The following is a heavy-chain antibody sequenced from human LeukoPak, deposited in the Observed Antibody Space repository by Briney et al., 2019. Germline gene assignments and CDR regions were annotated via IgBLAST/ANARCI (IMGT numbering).Heavy chain of an antibody. D-gene: IGHD3-10*01. CDR1: GFTFSSYA. Sequence: GESLRLSCAASGFTFSSYAMNWVRQAPGRGLEGVSTLNGGGGNTYYADSGRGRFTIDRDNYKNTLYLQMISLRAEDTAVYYCAKDLGWVGELSPLGAFDIWGQGTMVTVSS. CDR2: LNGGGGNT. J-gene: IGHJ3*02. V-gene: IGHV3-23*01. CDR3: AKDLGWVGELSPLGAFDI.